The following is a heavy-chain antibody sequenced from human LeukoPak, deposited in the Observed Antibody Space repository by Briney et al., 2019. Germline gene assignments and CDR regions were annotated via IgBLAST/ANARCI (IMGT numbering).Heavy chain of an antibody. CDR3: ARGDGSSSWSPWVYYYGMDV. CDR1: GYTFTGYY. D-gene: IGHD6-13*01. J-gene: IGHJ6*02. Sequence: ASVKVSCKASGYTFTGYYMHWVRQAPGQGLEWMGWINPNSGGTNYAQKFQGRVTMTRDTSISTAYMELSRLRSDDTAVYYCARGDGSSSWSPWVYYYGMDVWGQGTTVTVSS. CDR2: INPNSGGT. V-gene: IGHV1-2*02.